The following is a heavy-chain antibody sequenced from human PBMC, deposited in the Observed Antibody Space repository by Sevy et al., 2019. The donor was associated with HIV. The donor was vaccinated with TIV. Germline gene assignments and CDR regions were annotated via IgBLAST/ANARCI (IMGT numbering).Heavy chain of an antibody. V-gene: IGHV1-2*02. CDR3: ARMGDYSDSSGYDPLKF. CDR1: GYTFTGYY. J-gene: IGHJ4*02. CDR2: INPNNGGT. Sequence: ASVKVSCKASGYTFTGYYVHWVRQAPGQGLEWMGWINPNNGGTYFAKKFQDSVTLTTDTSVNTAYMELRSLTFDDTAIYYCARMGDYSDSSGYDPLKFWGQGTLVTVSS. D-gene: IGHD3-22*01.